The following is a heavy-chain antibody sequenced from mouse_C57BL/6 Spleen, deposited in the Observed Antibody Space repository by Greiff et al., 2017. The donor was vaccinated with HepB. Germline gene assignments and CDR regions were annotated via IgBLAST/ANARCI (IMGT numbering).Heavy chain of an antibody. CDR1: GYTFTSYG. V-gene: IGHV1-81*01. CDR3: ARGDYGSSYRGYFDY. Sequence: VHLVESGAELARPGASVKLSCKASGYTFTSYGISWVKQRTGQGLEWIGEIYPRSGNTYYNEKFKGKATLTADKSSSTAYMELRSLTSEDSAVYFCARGDYGSSYRGYFDYWGQGTTLTVSS. CDR2: IYPRSGNT. D-gene: IGHD1-1*01. J-gene: IGHJ2*01.